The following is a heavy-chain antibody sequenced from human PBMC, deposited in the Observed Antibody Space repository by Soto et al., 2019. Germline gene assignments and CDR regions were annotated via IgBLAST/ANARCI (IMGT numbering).Heavy chain of an antibody. D-gene: IGHD4-17*01. CDR1: VDYSSSSKW. Sequence: SETLSLTCAVSVDYSSSSKWWSFVRQPPGKGLEWIGEIYHTGSTNYNPSLKSRVIISVDKSKNQFSLKLNSVTAADTAVYYCARDLYDYGDYRNWLDPWGQGTLVTVSS. V-gene: IGHV4-4*02. J-gene: IGHJ5*02. CDR3: ARDLYDYGDYRNWLDP. CDR2: IYHTGST.